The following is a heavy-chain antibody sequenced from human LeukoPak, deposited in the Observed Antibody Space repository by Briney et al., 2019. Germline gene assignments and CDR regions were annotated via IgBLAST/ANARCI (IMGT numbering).Heavy chain of an antibody. CDR3: AKDKARWRSLGGDAFDI. V-gene: IGHV3-23*01. Sequence: GGSLRLSCAASGFTFSSYGMSWVRQAPGKGLEWVSAISGSGGSTYYADSVKGRFTISRDNSKNTLYLQMNSLRAEDTALYYCAKDKARWRSLGGDAFDIWGQETMVTVSS. J-gene: IGHJ3*02. CDR2: ISGSGGST. D-gene: IGHD3-16*01. CDR1: GFTFSSYG.